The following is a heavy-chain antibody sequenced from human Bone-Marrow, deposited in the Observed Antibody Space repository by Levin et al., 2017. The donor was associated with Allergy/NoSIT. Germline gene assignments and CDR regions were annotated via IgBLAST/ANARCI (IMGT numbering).Heavy chain of an antibody. Sequence: SETLSLTCTVSGDSVSSGSHYWSWIRQPPGKGLEWIGYIYYSGGTNYNPSLKSRLTISVDTSKNQFSLKLSSVTAADTAVYYCARGMAARPFDYWGQGTTVTVS. J-gene: IGHJ4*03. CDR3: ARGMAARPFDY. V-gene: IGHV4-61*01. CDR1: GDSVSSGSHY. D-gene: IGHD6-6*01. CDR2: IYYSGGT.